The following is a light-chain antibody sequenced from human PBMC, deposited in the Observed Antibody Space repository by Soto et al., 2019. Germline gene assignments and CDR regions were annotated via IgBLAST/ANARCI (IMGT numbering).Light chain of an antibody. J-gene: IGKJ1*01. CDR3: QQYDISSGT. Sequence: DIQMTQSPSTLSSSVGDRVTITCRASQSIGVWLAWYQQKPGRAPKLLIYDASTLQRGVPSRFSGSGYGNEFTLNISSLQPEDFATYYCQQYDISSGTFGQGTKVDIK. CDR1: QSIGVW. V-gene: IGKV1-5*01. CDR2: DAS.